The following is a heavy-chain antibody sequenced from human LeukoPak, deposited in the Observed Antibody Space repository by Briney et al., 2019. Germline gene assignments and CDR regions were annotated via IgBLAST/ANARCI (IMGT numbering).Heavy chain of an antibody. CDR3: ARVTLSEIVVFDI. J-gene: IGHJ3*02. D-gene: IGHD2-15*01. V-gene: IGHV1-18*01. CDR2: ISSYNGNT. CDR1: GYTFTSYA. Sequence: ASVKVSCKASGYTFTSYAITWVRQAPGQGLEWMGWISSYNGNTNYAQKLQGRVTMTTETSTSTAYMELRSLRSNDTAVYYCARVTLSEIVVFDIWGQGTMVTVSS.